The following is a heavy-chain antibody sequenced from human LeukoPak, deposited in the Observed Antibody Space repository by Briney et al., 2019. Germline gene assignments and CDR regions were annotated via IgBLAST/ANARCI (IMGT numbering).Heavy chain of an antibody. Sequence: PGGSLRLSCTASAITFSNSWMSWVRQAPGKGLEWAANIKEDGSETNYVDSVKGRFTISRDNAKNSLFLQMNSLRGDDTAIYYCARHLAGDSLYRHFDYWGQGTLVTVSS. CDR2: IKEDGSET. D-gene: IGHD5/OR15-5a*01. J-gene: IGHJ4*02. CDR1: AITFSNSW. CDR3: ARHLAGDSLYRHFDY. V-gene: IGHV3-7*04.